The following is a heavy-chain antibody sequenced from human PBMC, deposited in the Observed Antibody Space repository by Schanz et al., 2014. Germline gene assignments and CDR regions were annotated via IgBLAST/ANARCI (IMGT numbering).Heavy chain of an antibody. Sequence: EVQLVESGGGLVQPGGSLRLSCAASGFSVSSNFMTWVRQAPGKGLEWISSMYINSGSTQYADSVKGRFIISRDSSKNTLFLQMNSLRAEDTAVYYCAKHRHYADNNGYPGIDYWGQGTLVTVSS. CDR1: GFSVSSNF. J-gene: IGHJ4*02. V-gene: IGHV3-66*04. CDR2: MYINSGST. CDR3: AKHRHYADNNGYPGIDY. D-gene: IGHD3-16*01.